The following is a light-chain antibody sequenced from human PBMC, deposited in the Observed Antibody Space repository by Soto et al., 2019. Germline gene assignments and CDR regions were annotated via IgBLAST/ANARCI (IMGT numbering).Light chain of an antibody. J-gene: IGKJ4*01. CDR2: DAS. CDR3: QQYDNLSLT. V-gene: IGKV1-33*01. CDR1: QDISNY. Sequence: DIQMTQSPSSLSASAGDRVTITCQASQDISNYLNWYQQKPGKAPKLLLFDASNMETGVPSRFSGSGSGTDFTFTISSLQPEDIATYYCQQYDNLSLTFGGGTKVEIK.